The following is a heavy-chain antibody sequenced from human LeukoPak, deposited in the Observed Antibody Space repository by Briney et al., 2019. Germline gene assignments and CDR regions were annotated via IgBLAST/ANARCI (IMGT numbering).Heavy chain of an antibody. CDR2: IYDSGST. Sequence: SETLSLTCTVSGGSIRSSYYYWGWIRQPPGKGLEWIGSIYDSGSTYYNPSLKSRVTISVDTSKNQFSLKLSSVTAADTAVYYCAREHTAMVQIDYWGQGTLVTVSS. D-gene: IGHD5-18*01. V-gene: IGHV4-39*07. CDR3: AREHTAMVQIDY. J-gene: IGHJ4*02. CDR1: GGSIRSSYYY.